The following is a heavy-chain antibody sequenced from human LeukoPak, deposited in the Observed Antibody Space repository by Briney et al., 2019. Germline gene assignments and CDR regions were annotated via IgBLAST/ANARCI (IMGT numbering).Heavy chain of an antibody. D-gene: IGHD5-24*01. CDR2: IYSGGST. CDR1: GFTVSSNY. CDR3: GETWGAGTISFDY. V-gene: IGHV3-66*01. Sequence: GGSLRLSCAASGFTVSSNYMSWVRQAPGKGLEWVSVIYSGGSTYYADSVKGRFTISRDNSKNTLYLQMNSLRAEDTAVYYCGETWGAGTISFDYWGQGTLVTASS. J-gene: IGHJ4*02.